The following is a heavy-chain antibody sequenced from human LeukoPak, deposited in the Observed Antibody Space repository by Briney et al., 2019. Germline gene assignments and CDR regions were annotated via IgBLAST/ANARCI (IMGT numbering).Heavy chain of an antibody. CDR1: GYSISSGYY. CDR2: IYHSGST. J-gene: IGHJ3*02. V-gene: IGHV4-38-2*01. Sequence: SETLSLTCAVSGYSISSGYYWGWIRQPPGKGLEWIGSIYHSGSTYYNPSLKSRVTISVDTSKNQFSLKLSSVTAADTAVYYRANGINDYGDYVNAFDIWGQGTMVTVSS. D-gene: IGHD4-17*01. CDR3: ANGINDYGDYVNAFDI.